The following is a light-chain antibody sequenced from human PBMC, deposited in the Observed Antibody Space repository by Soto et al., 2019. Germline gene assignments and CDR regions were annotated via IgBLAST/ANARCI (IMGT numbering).Light chain of an antibody. CDR1: QSVSSSY. V-gene: IGKV3-20*01. J-gene: IGKJ1*01. CDR3: QQYGSSPGT. CDR2: GAS. Sequence: MVLTQYKGTLSLSPGERATLSCRASQSVSSSYLAWYQQKPGQAPRLLIYGASSRATGIPDRFSGSGSGTDFTLTISRLEPEDFAVYYCQQYGSSPGTFGEGTKVDIK.